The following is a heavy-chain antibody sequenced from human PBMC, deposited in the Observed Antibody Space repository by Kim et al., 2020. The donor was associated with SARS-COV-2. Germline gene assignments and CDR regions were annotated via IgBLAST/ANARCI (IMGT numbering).Heavy chain of an antibody. Sequence: SETLSLTCTVSGGSISSYYWSWIRQPPGKGLEWIGYIYYSGSTNYNPSLKSRVTISVDTSKNQFSLKLSSVTAADTAVYYCARQVRGSWYFDYWGQGTLVTVSS. V-gene: IGHV4-59*08. D-gene: IGHD1-26*01. CDR1: GGSISSYY. CDR2: IYYSGST. J-gene: IGHJ4*02. CDR3: ARQVRGSWYFDY.